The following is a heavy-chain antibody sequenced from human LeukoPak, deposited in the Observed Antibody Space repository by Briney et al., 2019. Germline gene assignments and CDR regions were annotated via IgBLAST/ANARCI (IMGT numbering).Heavy chain of an antibody. CDR1: GFTFSSYG. V-gene: IGHV3-30*18. J-gene: IGHJ4*02. D-gene: IGHD6-13*01. Sequence: GGSLRLSCAASGFTFSSYGMHWVRQAPGKGREWVAVISYDGSNKYYADSVKGRFTISRDNSKNTLYLQMNSLRAEDTAVYYCAKDVIPGIAAAGKRNYFDYWGQGTLVTVSS. CDR3: AKDVIPGIAAAGKRNYFDY. CDR2: ISYDGSNK.